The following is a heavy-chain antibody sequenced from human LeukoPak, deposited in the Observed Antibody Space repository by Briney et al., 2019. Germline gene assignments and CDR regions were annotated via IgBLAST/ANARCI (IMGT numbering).Heavy chain of an antibody. CDR1: GFTFSSYA. CDR3: ARGRPYYYDSSGYNDY. V-gene: IGHV3-48*03. D-gene: IGHD3-22*01. J-gene: IGHJ4*02. CDR2: ISSSGSTI. Sequence: GGSLRLSCAASGFTFSSYAMNWVRQAPGKGLEWGSYISSSGSTIYYADSVKGRFTISRDNAKNSLYLQMNSLRAEDTAVYYCARGRPYYYDSSGYNDYWGQGTLVTVSS.